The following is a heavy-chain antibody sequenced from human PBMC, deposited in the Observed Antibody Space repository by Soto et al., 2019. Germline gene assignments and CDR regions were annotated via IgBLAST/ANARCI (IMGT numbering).Heavy chain of an antibody. D-gene: IGHD2-2*01. Sequence: GGSLRLSCAASGFTFSSYWMHWVLQAPGKGLVWVSRINSDGSSTSYADSVKGRFTISRDNAKNTLYLQMNSLRAEDTAVYYCARAGDIVVVPAAMWYYYGMDVWGQGTTVTVSS. V-gene: IGHV3-74*01. CDR1: GFTFSSYW. CDR2: INSDGSST. J-gene: IGHJ6*02. CDR3: ARAGDIVVVPAAMWYYYGMDV.